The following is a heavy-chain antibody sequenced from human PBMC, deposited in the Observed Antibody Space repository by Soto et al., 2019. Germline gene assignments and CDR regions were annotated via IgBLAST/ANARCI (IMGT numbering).Heavy chain of an antibody. J-gene: IGHJ4*02. CDR1: GGSISSGGYS. Sequence: QLQLQESGSGLVKPSQTLCLTCAVSGGSISSGGYSWGWIRQPPGKGLEWIGYIYHSGSTYYNPSLKSRVTISVDRSKNQFSLKLSSVTAADTAVYYCARAGGLGAVAVDYWGQGTLVTVSS. CDR3: ARAGGLGAVAVDY. CDR2: IYHSGST. D-gene: IGHD6-19*01. V-gene: IGHV4-30-2*01.